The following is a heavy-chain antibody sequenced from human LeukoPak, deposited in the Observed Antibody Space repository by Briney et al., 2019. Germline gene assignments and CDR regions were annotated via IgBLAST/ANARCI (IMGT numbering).Heavy chain of an antibody. CDR2: ISAYNGNT. V-gene: IGHV1-18*03. CDR3: ARGLEWLTRRHTWFDP. CDR1: SYTFTNYA. Sequence: ASVKVSCKASSYTFTNYAFTWVRQAPGQGLEWMGWISAYNGNTNYAQELQGRVTMTTDTSTSTAYMELRSLRSDDMAVYYCARGLEWLTRRHTWFDPWGQGTLVTVSS. J-gene: IGHJ5*02. D-gene: IGHD3-3*01.